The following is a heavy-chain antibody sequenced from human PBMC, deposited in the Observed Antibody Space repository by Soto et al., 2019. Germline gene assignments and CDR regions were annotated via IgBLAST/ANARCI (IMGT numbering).Heavy chain of an antibody. CDR1: GFTFSSYA. J-gene: IGHJ4*02. V-gene: IGHV3-30-3*01. CDR2: ISYDGSNK. D-gene: IGHD3-10*01. Sequence: GGSLRLSCAASGFTFSSYAMHWVRQAPGKGLEWVAVISYDGSNKYYADSVEGRFTISRDNSKNTLYLQMNSLRAEDTAVYYCARDLGVVREPFFDYWGQGTLVTVS. CDR3: ARDLGVVREPFFDY.